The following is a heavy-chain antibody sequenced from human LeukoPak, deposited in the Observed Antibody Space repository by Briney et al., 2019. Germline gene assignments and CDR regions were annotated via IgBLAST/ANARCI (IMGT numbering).Heavy chain of an antibody. CDR1: GDSISGYY. V-gene: IGHV4-59*01. CDR2: VYYNGNT. D-gene: IGHD1-20*01. J-gene: IGHJ4*02. CDR3: ARGPITGTTTPRFYFDY. Sequence: PSETLSLTCTVSGDSISGYYWSWIRQPPGKGLEWIGYVYYNGNTDYNPSLKSRVTISMDTSKNQFSLRLSSVTAADTACYFCARGPITGTTTPRFYFDYWGQGSLVTVSS.